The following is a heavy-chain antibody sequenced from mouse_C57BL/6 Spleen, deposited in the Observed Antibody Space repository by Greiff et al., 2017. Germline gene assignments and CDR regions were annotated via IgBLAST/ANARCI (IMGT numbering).Heavy chain of an antibody. J-gene: IGHJ4*01. D-gene: IGHD2-3*01. V-gene: IGHV1-64*01. Sequence: QVQLQQPGAELVKPGASVKLSCKASGYTFTSYWMHWVKQRPGRGLEWIGMIHPNSGSTNYNEKFKSKATLTVDKSSSTAYMQLSSLTSEDSAVYYCARRDGYYPFDYYAMDYWGQGTSVTVSS. CDR1: GYTFTSYW. CDR2: IHPNSGST. CDR3: ARRDGYYPFDYYAMDY.